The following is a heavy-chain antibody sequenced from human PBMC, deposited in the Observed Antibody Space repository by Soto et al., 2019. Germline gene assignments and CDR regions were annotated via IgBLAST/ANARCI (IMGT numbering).Heavy chain of an antibody. D-gene: IGHD2-8*02. CDR1: GFTFSSYA. CDR2: ISYDGSNK. V-gene: IGHV3-30-3*01. J-gene: IGHJ2*01. Sequence: QVQLVESGGGVVQPGRSLRLSCAASGFTFSSYAMHWVRQAPGKGLEWVAVISYDGSNKYYADSVKGRFTISRDNSKNTLYQQMNSLIAEDTAVYYCARNFLVVRLGAWYFDLWGRGTMVTVSS. CDR3: ARNFLVVRLGAWYFDL.